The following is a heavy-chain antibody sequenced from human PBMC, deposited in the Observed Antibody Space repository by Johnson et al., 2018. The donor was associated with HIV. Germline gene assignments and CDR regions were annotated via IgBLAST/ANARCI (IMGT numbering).Heavy chain of an antibody. CDR3: AKGLGRAAAGTRNAFDI. V-gene: IGHV3-66*02. Sequence: VQLLESGGGVVRPGGFLRLPCAASGFTFDDYGMSWVRQAPGTGLEWASVIYSGGSTYYADSVKGRFTISRDNSKNTLYLQMNSLRAEDTAVYYCAKGLGRAAAGTRNAFDIWGQGTMVTVSS. J-gene: IGHJ3*02. CDR1: GFTFDDYG. D-gene: IGHD6-13*01. CDR2: IYSGGST.